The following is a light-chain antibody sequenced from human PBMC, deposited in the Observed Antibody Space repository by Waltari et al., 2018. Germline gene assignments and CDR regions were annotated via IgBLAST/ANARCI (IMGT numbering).Light chain of an antibody. CDR3: QQRSNWPPIT. J-gene: IGKJ5*01. CDR1: QSVGSS. V-gene: IGKV3-11*01. Sequence: EIVLTQSPVTLSLAPGERATLSCWASQSVGSSLAWYQQKPGQAPRLLMYEASNRATGVPARLNGSGSGTDFTLTIISLQSEDSAVYYCQQRSNWPPITFGQGTRLEIK. CDR2: EAS.